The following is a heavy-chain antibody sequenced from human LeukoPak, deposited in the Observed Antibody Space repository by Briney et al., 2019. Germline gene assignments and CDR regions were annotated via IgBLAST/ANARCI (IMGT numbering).Heavy chain of an antibody. J-gene: IGHJ4*02. Sequence: GGSLRLSCAASEFHFSTHGMNWVRQAPGKGLEWVSSISSSSSYIYYADSVKGRFTISRDNAKNSLYLQMNSLRAEDTAVYYCARDFIGYWGQGTLVTVSS. CDR2: ISSSSSYI. D-gene: IGHD3-16*02. V-gene: IGHV3-21*01. CDR1: EFHFSTHG. CDR3: ARDFIGY.